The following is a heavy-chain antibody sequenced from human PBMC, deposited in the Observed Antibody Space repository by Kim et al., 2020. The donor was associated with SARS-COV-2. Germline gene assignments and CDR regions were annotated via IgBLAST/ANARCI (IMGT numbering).Heavy chain of an antibody. Sequence: VMGRFTIARDNSKNTLYLQMNSLRAEDTAVYYCAKVSAAAAYNWFDPWGQGTLVNVSS. CDR3: AKVSAAAAYNWFDP. D-gene: IGHD6-13*01. V-gene: IGHV3-23*01. J-gene: IGHJ5*02.